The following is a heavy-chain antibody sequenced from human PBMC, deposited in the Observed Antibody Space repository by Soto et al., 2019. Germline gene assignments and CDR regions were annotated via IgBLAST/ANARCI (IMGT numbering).Heavy chain of an antibody. V-gene: IGHV4-39*01. CDR1: GGSISSSSYY. Sequence: QLQLQESGPGLVKPSETLSLTCTVSGGSISSSSYYWGWIRHPPGKGLEWIGSIYYSGSTYYNPSLESRVTISVDTSKNLFSLKLSSVTAADTAVYYCARPSLNNWFDPWGQGTLVTVSS. CDR3: ARPSLNNWFDP. CDR2: IYYSGST. J-gene: IGHJ5*02.